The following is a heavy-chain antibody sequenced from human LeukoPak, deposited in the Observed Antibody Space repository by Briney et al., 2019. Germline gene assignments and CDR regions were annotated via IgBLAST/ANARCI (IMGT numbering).Heavy chain of an antibody. CDR3: AKNPGGSYSGTMDV. CDR1: GFTFSSYA. V-gene: IGHV3-30*18. Sequence: GRSLRLSCAASGFTFSSYAMHWVRQAPGKGLEWVAVISYDGSNKYYADSVKGRFTISRDNSKNTLYLQMNSLRAEDTAVYYCAKNPGGSYSGTMDVWGQGTTVTVSS. CDR2: ISYDGSNK. J-gene: IGHJ6*02. D-gene: IGHD1-26*01.